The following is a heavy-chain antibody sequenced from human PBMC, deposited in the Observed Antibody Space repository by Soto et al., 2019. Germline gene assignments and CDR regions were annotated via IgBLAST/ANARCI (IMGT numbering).Heavy chain of an antibody. J-gene: IGHJ4*02. V-gene: IGHV3-30*18. CDR2: ILYDGSNK. CDR3: AKDISGSYGRYFDY. D-gene: IGHD1-26*01. Sequence: HPGGSLRLSCAASGFTFSNYGLHWVRQAPGKGLEWVAVILYDGSNKYYADSVKGRFTISRDNSKNMLYLEMNSLRAEDTAVYYCAKDISGSYGRYFDYWGQGTLVTVSS. CDR1: GFTFSNYG.